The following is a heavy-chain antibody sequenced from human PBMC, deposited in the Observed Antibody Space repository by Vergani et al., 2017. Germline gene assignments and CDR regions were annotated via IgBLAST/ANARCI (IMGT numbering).Heavy chain of an antibody. J-gene: IGHJ3*02. CDR1: GGSISSGGYS. Sequence: QLQLQESGSGLVKPSQTLSLTCAVSGGSISSGGYSWSWIRQPPGKGLEWIGYIYHSGSTYYNPSLKSRVTISVDRSKNQFSLKLSAVTAADTAVYYCARGVLRYFDWLPDAFDIWGQGTMVTVS. CDR2: IYHSGST. CDR3: ARGVLRYFDWLPDAFDI. D-gene: IGHD3-9*01. V-gene: IGHV4-30-2*01.